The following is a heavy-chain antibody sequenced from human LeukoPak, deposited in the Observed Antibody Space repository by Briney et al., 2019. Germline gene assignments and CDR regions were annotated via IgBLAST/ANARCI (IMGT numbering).Heavy chain of an antibody. J-gene: IGHJ5*02. CDR3: ARVVGARYNWFDP. CDR1: GGSISSGSYY. CDR2: IYTSGST. D-gene: IGHD1-26*01. V-gene: IGHV4-61*02. Sequence: PSETLSLTCTVSGGSISSGSYYWSWIRQPAGKGLEWIGRIYTSGSTNYNPSLKSRVTISVDTSKNQFSLKLSSVTAADTAVYYCARVVGARYNWFDPWGQGTLVIVSS.